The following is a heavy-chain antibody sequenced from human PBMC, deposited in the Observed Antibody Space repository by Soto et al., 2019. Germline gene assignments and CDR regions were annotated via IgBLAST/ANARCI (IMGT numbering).Heavy chain of an antibody. CDR2: ISGSGDTP. Sequence: PGGSLRLSWAASGFTFSNYAISWVRQAPGKGLEWVSIISGSGDTPYYADSVKGRFTISRDNSRNTLYLQMNSLRAGDSAKYYCAKEGTSGLYYFDYWGPGTLVTVSS. D-gene: IGHD6-19*01. CDR1: GFTFSNYA. CDR3: AKEGTSGLYYFDY. J-gene: IGHJ4*02. V-gene: IGHV3-23*01.